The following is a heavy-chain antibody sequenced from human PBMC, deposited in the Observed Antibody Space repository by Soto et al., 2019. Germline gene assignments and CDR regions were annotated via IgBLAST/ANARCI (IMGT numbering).Heavy chain of an antibody. D-gene: IGHD5-18*01. J-gene: IGHJ3*02. V-gene: IGHV3-30-3*01. CDR1: GFTFSSYA. CDR2: ISSDGSQK. Sequence: QVQLVESGGGVVQPGRSLRLSCAASGFTFSSYAMHWVRQAPGKGLEWVAVISSDGSQKYYADSGKGRFTIFRDNSKNTLYLQMNSLRPEDTAVYYCASPTIRDHSAFDIWGQGTMVTVSS. CDR3: ASPTIRDHSAFDI.